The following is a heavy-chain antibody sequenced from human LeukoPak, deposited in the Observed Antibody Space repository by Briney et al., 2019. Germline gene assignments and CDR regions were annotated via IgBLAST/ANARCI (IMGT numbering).Heavy chain of an antibody. CDR2: ISSSSSYI. D-gene: IGHD3-22*01. CDR1: GFTFSSYS. V-gene: IGHV3-21*01. CDR3: ARDQSLFYYDSSGPGDY. J-gene: IGHJ4*02. Sequence: PGGSLRLSCAASGFTFSSYSMNWVRQAPGKGLEWVSSISSSSSYIYYTDSVKGRFTISRDNAKNSLYLQMNSLRAEDTAVYYCARDQSLFYYDSSGPGDYWGQGTLVTVSS.